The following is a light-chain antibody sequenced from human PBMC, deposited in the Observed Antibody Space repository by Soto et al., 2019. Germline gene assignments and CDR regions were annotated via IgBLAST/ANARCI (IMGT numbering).Light chain of an antibody. J-gene: IGKJ2*01. CDR1: QSVSTSY. Sequence: EIVLTQSPGTLSLSPGERATLSCRASQSVSTSYLAWYQQKPGQAPRLLIYGASSRATGIPDRFSGSGSGTDFTLTISRLEPEEFAVYYCQQYGSSPPMYTFGQGNKLEIK. CDR2: GAS. CDR3: QQYGSSPPMYT. V-gene: IGKV3-20*01.